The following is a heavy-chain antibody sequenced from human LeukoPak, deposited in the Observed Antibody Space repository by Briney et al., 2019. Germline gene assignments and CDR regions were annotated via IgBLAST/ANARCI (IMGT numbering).Heavy chain of an antibody. Sequence: GRSLRLSCVVSGFNSEDHAMHWVRQAPGKGLEWVSGIYWSSSGTGYADSVKGRFTVSRDSAKNSLYLQMNSLRPEDTALYYCVKETNPGGADVWGQGTTVTVSS. CDR3: VKETNPGGADV. D-gene: IGHD1-1*01. CDR2: IYWSSSGT. V-gene: IGHV3-9*02. CDR1: GFNSEDHA. J-gene: IGHJ6*02.